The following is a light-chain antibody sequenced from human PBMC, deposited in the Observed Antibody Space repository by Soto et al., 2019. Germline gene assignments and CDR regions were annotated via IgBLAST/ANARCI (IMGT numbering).Light chain of an antibody. V-gene: IGKV3-15*01. Sequence: EIVMMQSPATLSVSPRERATLSCRASQALGNNLAWYQHKPGQAPRLLIYGASTRATGVPVRFSGSGSETEFTLSISSLQSDDLAVYYCQQRSNWPLTFGGGTKVEIK. CDR2: GAS. CDR3: QQRSNWPLT. CDR1: QALGNN. J-gene: IGKJ4*01.